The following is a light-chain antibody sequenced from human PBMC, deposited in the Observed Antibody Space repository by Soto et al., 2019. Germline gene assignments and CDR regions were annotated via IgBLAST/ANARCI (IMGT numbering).Light chain of an antibody. Sequence: DLPMTQSPSTLSASVGDRVTITCRASQSISSWLTWYQQKPGKAPKLLLYKASSLESGVPSRFSGSGSGPEFTLTISSLQPTDSATSYCQQYNSYRTFGQGTKVQIK. V-gene: IGKV1-5*03. J-gene: IGKJ1*01. CDR2: KAS. CDR3: QQYNSYRT. CDR1: QSISSW.